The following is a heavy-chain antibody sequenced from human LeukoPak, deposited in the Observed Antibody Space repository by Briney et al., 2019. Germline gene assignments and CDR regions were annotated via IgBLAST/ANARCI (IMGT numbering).Heavy chain of an antibody. CDR1: GYTFTSYT. CDR3: ASLVSRYSSGPGDAFDV. D-gene: IGHD5-18*01. Sequence: GASVKVSCKASGYTFTSYTMNWVRQAPGQGLQWMGWINTNTGNPTYAQGFTGRFVFSLDTSVSTAYLQINNLEAEDTAVFYCASLVSRYSSGPGDAFDVWGQGTMVTVSS. V-gene: IGHV7-4-1*02. J-gene: IGHJ3*01. CDR2: INTNTGNP.